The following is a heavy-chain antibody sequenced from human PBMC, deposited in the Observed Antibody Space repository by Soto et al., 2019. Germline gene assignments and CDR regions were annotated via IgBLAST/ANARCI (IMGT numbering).Heavy chain of an antibody. CDR3: ARIRRYWYGLDD. CDR1: GFTLSTYG. J-gene: IGHJ6*02. CDR2: ITRTGGKT. Sequence: EVQLLESGGGLVQPGGSLRLSCAGPGFTLSTYGMTWVRQAPGKGLEWVSAITRTGGKTYYVDSVNGRFTSSRDNSKNMHYLQMNSVRVEDTAVYYCARIRRYWYGLDDWGQGTEVTVSS. V-gene: IGHV3-23*01.